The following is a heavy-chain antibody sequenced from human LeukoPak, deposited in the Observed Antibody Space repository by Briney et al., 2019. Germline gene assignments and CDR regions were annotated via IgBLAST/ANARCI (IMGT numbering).Heavy chain of an antibody. J-gene: IGHJ4*02. CDR2: ISGSGGST. CDR1: GFTFSSYA. V-gene: IGHV3-23*01. Sequence: GGSLRLSCAASGFTFSSYAMSWVRQAPGKGLELVSAISGSGGSTYYADSVKGRFTISRDNSKNTLYLQMNSLRAEDTAVYYCAKGDGTSRKKEPFDYWGQGTLVTVSS. CDR3: AKGDGTSRKKEPFDY. D-gene: IGHD1/OR15-1a*01.